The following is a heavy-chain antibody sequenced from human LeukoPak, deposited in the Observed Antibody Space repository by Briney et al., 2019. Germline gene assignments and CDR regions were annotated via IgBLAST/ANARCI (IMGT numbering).Heavy chain of an antibody. CDR1: GFTFSSYW. J-gene: IGHJ4*02. Sequence: GGSLRLSCAASGFTFSSYWMSWVRQAPGKGLEWVANIKQDGSEEYYVDSVKGRFTISRDNAKNSLYLQMNSLRAEDTAVYYCASGLDWLSQGTDFDYWGQGTLVTVSS. CDR3: ASGLDWLSQGTDFDY. CDR2: IKQDGSEE. D-gene: IGHD3/OR15-3a*01. V-gene: IGHV3-7*02.